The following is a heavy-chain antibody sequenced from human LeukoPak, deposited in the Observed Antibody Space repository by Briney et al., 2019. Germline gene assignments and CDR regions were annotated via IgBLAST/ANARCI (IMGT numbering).Heavy chain of an antibody. D-gene: IGHD1-26*01. CDR1: GFTVSSNY. V-gene: IGHV3-53*01. Sequence: GGSLRLSCAASGFTVSSNYMSWVRQAPGKGLEWASVIYSGGSTYYADSVKGRFTISRDNSKNTLYLQMNSLRAEDTAVYYCARVQGARTYYFDYRGQGTLVTVSS. CDR3: ARVQGARTYYFDY. J-gene: IGHJ4*02. CDR2: IYSGGST.